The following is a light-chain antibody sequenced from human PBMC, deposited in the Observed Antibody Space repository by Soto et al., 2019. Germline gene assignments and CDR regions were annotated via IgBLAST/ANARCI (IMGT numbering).Light chain of an antibody. Sequence: DIQMTQSPSSLSASVGDRVTITCRASQGISNYLAWYQQKPGKVPKLLIYAASTLQSGVPSRFSSSGSGTDCTLTISSLQTEDVATYYCQKYNSAPRKTFGGGTKVEIK. J-gene: IGKJ4*01. V-gene: IGKV1-27*01. CDR1: QGISNY. CDR2: AAS. CDR3: QKYNSAPRKT.